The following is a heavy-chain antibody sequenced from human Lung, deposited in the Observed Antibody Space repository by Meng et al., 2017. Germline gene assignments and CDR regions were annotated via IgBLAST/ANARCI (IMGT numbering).Heavy chain of an antibody. D-gene: IGHD1-26*01. Sequence: VLLVESGGGLVQPGGSLGLSLASSGFTFSSYWMHWVRQTPGKGLVWVSRINTDGTTTTYADSVKGRFTISRDNAKNTLYLQMNSLRGEDTAVYYCARDVAGRGGYWGQGTLVTVSS. CDR2: INTDGTTT. CDR3: ARDVAGRGGY. CDR1: GFTFSSYW. V-gene: IGHV3-74*01. J-gene: IGHJ4*02.